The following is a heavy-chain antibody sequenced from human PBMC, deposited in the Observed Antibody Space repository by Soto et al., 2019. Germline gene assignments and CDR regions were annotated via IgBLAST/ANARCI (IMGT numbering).Heavy chain of an antibody. J-gene: IGHJ4*02. Sequence: PSETLSLTCTVSGGSISSYYWSWIRQPPGKGLEWIGYIYYSGSTNYNPSLKSRVTISVDTSKNQFSLKLSSVTAADTAVYYCARLTVTYDLYYSDYWGQGTLVTGSS. CDR1: GGSISSYY. D-gene: IGHD4-17*01. V-gene: IGHV4-59*08. CDR2: IYYSGST. CDR3: ARLTVTYDLYYSDY.